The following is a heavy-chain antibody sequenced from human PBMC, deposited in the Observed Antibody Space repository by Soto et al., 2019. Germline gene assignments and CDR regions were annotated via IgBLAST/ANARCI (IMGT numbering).Heavy chain of an antibody. J-gene: IGHJ6*02. D-gene: IGHD2-15*01. Sequence: QMQLVQSGPEVKKPGTSVKVSCKASGFTFENSAVQWVRQARGQRLEWIGWIVVGGGNTLYAQKFQERVTIMRDMATRTAYMELSSLRSEDTAVYYCAADRYGGNYYYGMDVWGQGTTVTGSS. CDR2: IVVGGGNT. CDR3: AADRYGGNYYYGMDV. CDR1: GFTFENSA. V-gene: IGHV1-58*01.